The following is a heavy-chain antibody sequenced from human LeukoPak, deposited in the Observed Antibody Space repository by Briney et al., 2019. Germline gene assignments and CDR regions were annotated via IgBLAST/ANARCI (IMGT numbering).Heavy chain of an antibody. CDR3: ARSRGAYYDILTGYSFDY. V-gene: IGHV1-2*04. D-gene: IGHD3-9*01. CDR2: INPNSGGT. CDR1: GYTFTVYY. Sequence: ASVKVSCKASGYTFTVYYMHWARQAPGQGLEWMGWINPNSGGTNYAQKFQGWVTMTRDTSISTAYMELSRLRSDDTAVYYCARSRGAYYDILTGYSFDYWGQGTLVTVSS. J-gene: IGHJ4*02.